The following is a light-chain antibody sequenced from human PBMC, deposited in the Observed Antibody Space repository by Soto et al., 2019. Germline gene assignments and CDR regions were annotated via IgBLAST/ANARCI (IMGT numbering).Light chain of an antibody. CDR1: SSDVGGYKY. Sequence: QSALTQPASLSGSPGQSITISCTGTSSDVGGYKYVSWYQHHPGEAPKLIIYDVSERPSGVPDRFSGSKSGNTASLSISGLQAEDEADYYCCSYAGSYTVLFGGGTKLTVL. J-gene: IGLJ2*01. CDR2: DVS. CDR3: CSYAGSYTVL. V-gene: IGLV2-11*01.